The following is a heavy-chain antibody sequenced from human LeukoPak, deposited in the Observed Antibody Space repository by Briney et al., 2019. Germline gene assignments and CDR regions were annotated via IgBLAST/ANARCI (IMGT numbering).Heavy chain of an antibody. J-gene: IGHJ4*02. CDR1: GFDFKNYG. CDR2: IRYDGSPK. Sequence: PGGSLRLSCAASGFDFKNYGMHWVRQAPGKGLEGVAFIRYDGSPKYYADYVRGRFTISRDNSKNMLYLQMNSLETKDTAVYYCAKDDDRHWGSSCQDYWGQGTLVTVSS. CDR3: AKDDDRHWGSSCQDY. D-gene: IGHD2-2*01. V-gene: IGHV3-30*02.